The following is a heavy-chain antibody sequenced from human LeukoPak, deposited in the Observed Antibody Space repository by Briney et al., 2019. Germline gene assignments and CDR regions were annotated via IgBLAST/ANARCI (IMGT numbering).Heavy chain of an antibody. CDR1: GYTFTSYG. CDR3: ARGGGIVVVPDDAFDI. V-gene: IGHV1-18*04. D-gene: IGHD2-2*01. J-gene: IGHJ3*02. Sequence: ASVKVSCKASGYTFTSYGISWVRQAPGQGLEWMGRISAYNGNTNYAQKLQGRVTMTTDTSTSTAYMELRSLRADDTAVYYCARGGGIVVVPDDAFDIWGQGTMVTVSS. CDR2: ISAYNGNT.